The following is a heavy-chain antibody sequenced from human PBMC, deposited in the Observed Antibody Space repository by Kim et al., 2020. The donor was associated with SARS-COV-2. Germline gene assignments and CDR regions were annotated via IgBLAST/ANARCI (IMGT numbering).Heavy chain of an antibody. V-gene: IGHV3-74*01. J-gene: IGHJ4*02. CDR1: GFTFSSYW. CDR3: ARKSTRYYDY. CDR2: VSTDGSTT. Sequence: GGSLRLSCAASGFTFSSYWMHWVRQAPGKGLVWVSRVSTDGSTTSYADSVKGRFTISRDNAKNTLYLQMNSLRAEDTAVYYCARKSTRYYDYWGQGTLVTVSS. D-gene: IGHD2-15*01.